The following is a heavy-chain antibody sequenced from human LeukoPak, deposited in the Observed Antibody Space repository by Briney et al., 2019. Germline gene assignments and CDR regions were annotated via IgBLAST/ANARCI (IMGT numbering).Heavy chain of an antibody. CDR1: GFTFSDYY. CDR3: AREPVSSWENWFDP. CDR2: ISSSGSTI. Sequence: GGSLRLSCAASGFTFSDYYMSWIRQAPGKGLEWVSYISSSGSTIYYADSVKGRFTISRDNAKNSLYLQMNSLRSEDTAVYYCAREPVSSWENWFDPWGQGTLVTVSS. V-gene: IGHV3-11*01. D-gene: IGHD1-26*01. J-gene: IGHJ5*02.